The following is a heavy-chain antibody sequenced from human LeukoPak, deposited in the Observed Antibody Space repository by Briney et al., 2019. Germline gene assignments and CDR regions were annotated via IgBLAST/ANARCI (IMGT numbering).Heavy chain of an antibody. CDR1: GFTFSSYW. Sequence: GGSLRLSCAASGFTFSSYWMSWVRQAPGKGLEWVANIKQDGSEKYYVDSVKGRFTISRDNAKNSLYLQMNSLRAEDTAVYYCAKGSLPFYYYGMDVWGQGTTVTVSS. V-gene: IGHV3-7*01. J-gene: IGHJ6*02. CDR3: AKGSLPFYYYGMDV. CDR2: IKQDGSEK.